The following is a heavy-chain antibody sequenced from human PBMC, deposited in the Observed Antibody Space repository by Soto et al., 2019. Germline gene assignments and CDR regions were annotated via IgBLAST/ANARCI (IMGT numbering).Heavy chain of an antibody. CDR1: GYGFTTYG. CDR3: ASGRDGDD. CDR2: LSAHNGNT. J-gene: IGHJ4*02. D-gene: IGHD1-26*01. V-gene: IGHV1-18*01. Sequence: QVHLVQSGAEVKKPGASVKVSCKGSGYGFTTYGITWVRQAPGQALEWMAWLSAHNGNTNYAQTLQGRVTVTGDTSTSTAYMELRSLRSDVTAVYYCASGRDGDDWGQGGLVTVSS.